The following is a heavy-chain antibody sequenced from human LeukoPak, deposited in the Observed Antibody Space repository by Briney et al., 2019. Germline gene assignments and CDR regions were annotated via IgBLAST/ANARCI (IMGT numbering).Heavy chain of an antibody. J-gene: IGHJ4*02. CDR2: ISHRGTT. D-gene: IGHD1-1*01. V-gene: IGHV4-38-2*02. CDR1: GYFVSAGYY. Sequence: PSETLSLTCAVSGYFVSAGYYWGWIRHSPGKGLEWIGSISHRGTTYHNPSLKSRVIMSLDTSMNQLSLSLASVTAADTATYYCTRERSGTIVDDWGQGTLVTVSS. CDR3: TRERSGTIVDD.